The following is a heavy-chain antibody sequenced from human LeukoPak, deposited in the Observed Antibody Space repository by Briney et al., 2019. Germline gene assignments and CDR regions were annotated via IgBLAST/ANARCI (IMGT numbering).Heavy chain of an antibody. V-gene: IGHV3-23*01. CDR2: ISGSGGST. CDR1: GFTFSSYA. D-gene: IGHD4-23*01. CDR3: ARDGGNPFYYYYYMDV. J-gene: IGHJ6*03. Sequence: TGGSLRLSCAASGFTFSSYAMSWVRQAPGKGLEWVSAISGSGGSTYYADSVKGRFTISRDNSKNTLYLQMNSLRAEDTAVYYCARDGGNPFYYYYYMDVWGKGTTVTISS.